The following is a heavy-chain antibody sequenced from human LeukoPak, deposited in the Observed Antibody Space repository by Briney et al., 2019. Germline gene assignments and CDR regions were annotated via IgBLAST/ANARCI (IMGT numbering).Heavy chain of an antibody. J-gene: IGHJ4*02. V-gene: IGHV3-48*02. CDR3: ARGKIGYYYGDYDGY. CDR2: ISTISSAK. CDR1: GFTFSSYD. D-gene: IGHD4-17*01. Sequence: PGGSLRLSCTASGFTFSSYDMNWVRQAPGKGLEWVSYISTISSAKYYADSVKGRFTISRDNAKNSLYLRMNRLRDEDTGVYYCARGKIGYYYGDYDGYWGQGTLVTVSS.